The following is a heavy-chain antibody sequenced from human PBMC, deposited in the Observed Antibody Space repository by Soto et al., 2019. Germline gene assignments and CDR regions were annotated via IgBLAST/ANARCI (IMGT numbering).Heavy chain of an antibody. J-gene: IGHJ4*02. V-gene: IGHV1-8*01. CDR2: MNPNSGNT. Sequence: GASVKVSCKASGYTFTSYDINWVRQATGQGLEWMGWMNPNSGNTGYAQKFQGRVTMTRNTSISTAYMELSSLRSEDTAVYYCARGLTCSGGSCYSDSSXYWGQGTLVTVSS. CDR3: ARGLTCSGGSCYSDSSXY. CDR1: GYTFTSYD. D-gene: IGHD2-15*01.